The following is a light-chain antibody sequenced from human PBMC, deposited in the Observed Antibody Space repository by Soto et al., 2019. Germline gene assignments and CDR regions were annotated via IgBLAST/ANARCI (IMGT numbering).Light chain of an antibody. CDR3: CSHSTSIAWV. V-gene: IGLV2-14*01. Sequence: QSVLTQSASVSGSPGQSITISCTGTDNDVGGYDIVSWYQQHPGRAPKLLIHQVTIRLSGISSRFSGSKSGNTASLTITGLQPEDEAMYFCCSHSTSIAWVFGGGTKLTVL. CDR1: DNDVGGYDI. CDR2: QVT. J-gene: IGLJ3*02.